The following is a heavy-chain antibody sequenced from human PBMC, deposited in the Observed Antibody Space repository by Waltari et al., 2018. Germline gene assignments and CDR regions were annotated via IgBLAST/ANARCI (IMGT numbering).Heavy chain of an antibody. D-gene: IGHD2-15*01. CDR1: GDSFSGSYW. Sequence: QVQLQESGPGLVQPSGTLSVTFPVSGDSFSGSYWWSWVRQPPGKGLEWLGQIHGSGRSNYNPSLESRVTVSIDTSNNHFSLKVTSATAADTAVYYCARDRGRGLYLDSWGQGTLVTVSP. V-gene: IGHV4-4*02. J-gene: IGHJ4*02. CDR2: IHGSGRS. CDR3: ARDRGRGLYLDS.